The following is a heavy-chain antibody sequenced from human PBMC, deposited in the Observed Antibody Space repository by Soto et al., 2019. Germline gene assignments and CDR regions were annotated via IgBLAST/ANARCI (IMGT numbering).Heavy chain of an antibody. CDR3: VKNSGWFNT. J-gene: IGHJ5*02. Sequence: GVSLRLSCAASGFTFGTTDMSWVRQAPGEGLEWVSTIDGSGGITYYADSVKGRFTISRDNSRNTVYLQMNSLRGDDTALYYCVKNSGWFNTWGQGALVTVSS. CDR2: IDGSGGIT. CDR1: GFTFGTTD. V-gene: IGHV3-23*01. D-gene: IGHD3-10*01.